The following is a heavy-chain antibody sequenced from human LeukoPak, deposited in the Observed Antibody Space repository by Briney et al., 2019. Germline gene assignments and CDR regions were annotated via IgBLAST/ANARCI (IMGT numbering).Heavy chain of an antibody. CDR2: INPNSGDT. CDR3: ARVIAVFRVDYYYGMDV. D-gene: IGHD3-16*02. Sequence: ASVKVSCKASGYTFTGYYMHWVRQPTGQGLEWMGWINPNSGDTNYAQKLHGRVTMTRDTSISTAYMELSRLKSDDTAVYYCARVIAVFRVDYYYGMDVWGQGTTVTVSS. V-gene: IGHV1-2*02. CDR1: GYTFTGYY. J-gene: IGHJ6*02.